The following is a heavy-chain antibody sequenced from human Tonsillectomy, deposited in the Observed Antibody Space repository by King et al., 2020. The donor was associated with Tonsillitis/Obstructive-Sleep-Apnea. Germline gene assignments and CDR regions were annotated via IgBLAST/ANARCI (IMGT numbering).Heavy chain of an antibody. D-gene: IGHD1-1*01. CDR2: IYHSGST. Sequence: QLQESGPGLVRPSETLSLICTVSGGSISSYYWSWIRQPPGKGLEWIGCIYHSGSTNYNPSLKSRLTLSIDTSKNQFSLKLSSVTAADTAVYYCAKRQATGTPDNWFDPWGQGTLVTVSS. CDR1: GGSISSYY. CDR3: AKRQATGTPDNWFDP. V-gene: IGHV4-59*08. J-gene: IGHJ5*02.